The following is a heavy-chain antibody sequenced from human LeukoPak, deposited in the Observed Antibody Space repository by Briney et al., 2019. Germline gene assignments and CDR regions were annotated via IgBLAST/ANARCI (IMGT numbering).Heavy chain of an antibody. D-gene: IGHD6-19*01. V-gene: IGHV3-43D*03. Sequence: GGSLRLSCAASRFTFDDYAMHWVRQAPGKGLEWVSLISWDGGSTYYADSVKGRFTFSRDNAKNSLYLQMNSLRAEDTAVYYCAVGWGAFDIWGQGTMVTVSS. J-gene: IGHJ3*02. CDR3: AVGWGAFDI. CDR1: RFTFDDYA. CDR2: ISWDGGST.